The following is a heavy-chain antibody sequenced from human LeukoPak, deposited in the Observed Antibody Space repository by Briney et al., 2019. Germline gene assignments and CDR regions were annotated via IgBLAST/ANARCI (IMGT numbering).Heavy chain of an antibody. CDR1: GFTFSSYW. CDR3: ARGRQLVHYFDY. Sequence: GGSLRLSFAASGFTFSSYWMTWVRQAPGKGLEWVANIKQDGNEKYYVDSVKGRFTISRDNAKNSLYLQMNSLRAEDTAVYYCARGRQLVHYFDYWGQGTLVTVSS. D-gene: IGHD6-13*01. CDR2: IKQDGNEK. J-gene: IGHJ4*02. V-gene: IGHV3-7*01.